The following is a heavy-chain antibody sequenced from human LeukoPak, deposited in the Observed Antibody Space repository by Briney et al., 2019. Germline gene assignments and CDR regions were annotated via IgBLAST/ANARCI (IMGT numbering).Heavy chain of an antibody. CDR3: ASDHVEDDSRINWIDP. J-gene: IGHJ5*02. CDR1: GYTFTGYY. V-gene: IGHV1-2*06. D-gene: IGHD3-22*01. Sequence: ASVKVSCKASGYTFTGYYMHWVRQAPGQGLEWMGRINPNSGGTNYAQKFQGRVTMTRDTSISTAYMELSRLRSDDTAVYYCASDHVEDDSRINWIDPWGQGTLVTVSS. CDR2: INPNSGGT.